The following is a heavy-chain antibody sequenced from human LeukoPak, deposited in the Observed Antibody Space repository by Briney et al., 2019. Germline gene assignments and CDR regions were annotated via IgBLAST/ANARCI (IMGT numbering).Heavy chain of an antibody. CDR2: INHSGST. CDR1: GGSISSGGYY. J-gene: IGHJ1*01. CDR3: ARAMGDRSNYEFLYFQH. D-gene: IGHD4-11*01. Sequence: PSQTLSLTCTVSGGSISSGGYYWSWIRQPPGKGLEWIGEINHSGSTNYNPSLKSRVTISVDTSKNQFSLKLSSVTAADTAVYYCARAMGDRSNYEFLYFQHWGQGTLVTVSS. V-gene: IGHV4-30-2*01.